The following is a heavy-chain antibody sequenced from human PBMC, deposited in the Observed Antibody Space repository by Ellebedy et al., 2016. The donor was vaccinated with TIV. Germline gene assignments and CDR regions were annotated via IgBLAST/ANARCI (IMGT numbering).Heavy chain of an antibody. V-gene: IGHV4-34*01. CDR2: INHSGST. J-gene: IGHJ3*02. Sequence: MPSETLSLTCAVYGGSFSGYYWSWIRQPPGKGLEWIGEINHSGSTNYNPSLKSRVTISVDTSKNQFSLKLSSVTAADTAMYYCARGQWLVPDDAFDIWGQGTMVTVSS. CDR1: GGSFSGYY. D-gene: IGHD6-19*01. CDR3: ARGQWLVPDDAFDI.